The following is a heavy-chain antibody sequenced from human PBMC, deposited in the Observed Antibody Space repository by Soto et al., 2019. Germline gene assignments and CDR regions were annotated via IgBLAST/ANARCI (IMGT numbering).Heavy chain of an antibody. CDR1: GYTFTGYY. D-gene: IGHD6-6*01. V-gene: IGHV1-2*02. J-gene: IGHJ4*02. Sequence: ASVKVSCKASGYTFTGYYMHWVRQAPGQGLEWMGWINPNSGGTNYAQKFQGRVTMTRDTSISTAYMELSRLRSDDTAVYYCARGGSIAARQLAGGEYWGQGTLVTVSS. CDR3: ARGGSIAARQLAGGEY. CDR2: INPNSGGT.